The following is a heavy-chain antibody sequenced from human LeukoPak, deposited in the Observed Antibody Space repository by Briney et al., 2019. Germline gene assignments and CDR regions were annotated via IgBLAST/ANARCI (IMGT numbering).Heavy chain of an antibody. CDR3: ARLDRAPSNWFDH. V-gene: IGHV4-39*01. D-gene: IGHD2-2*03. CDR2: IYYSGST. J-gene: IGHJ5*02. CDR1: GGAISSSSHY. Sequence: SQTLCLTCAVSGGAISSSSHYWGWSRQPPGKGLGRVGSIYYSGSTYYNPSLKSRVTICVDTSKNQFSLELRAVTGPGTGLLFCARLDRAPSNWFDHWGLGPLVTVYS.